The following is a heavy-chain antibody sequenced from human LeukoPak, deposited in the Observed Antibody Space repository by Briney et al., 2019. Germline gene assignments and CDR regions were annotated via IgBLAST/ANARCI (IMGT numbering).Heavy chain of an antibody. CDR3: ARHYVFVYGGSSFDY. J-gene: IGHJ4*02. D-gene: IGHD2-8*01. CDR2: IYHSDYT. Sequence: SETLSLTCTVSGYSISSDYYWGWIRQPPGKGLEWVGSIYHSDYTYYNPSLRSRLTISVDTSKNQFSLKLSSVTAADTAVYYCARHYVFVYGGSSFDYWGQGTLVTVSS. V-gene: IGHV4-38-2*02. CDR1: GYSISSDYY.